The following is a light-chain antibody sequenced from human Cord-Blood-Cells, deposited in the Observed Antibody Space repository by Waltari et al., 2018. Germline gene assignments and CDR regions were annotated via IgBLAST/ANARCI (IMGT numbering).Light chain of an antibody. CDR3: MQGTHWPVYT. Sequence: DVVMTQSPLSLPVTLGQPASIPCRYSQSLVYSDGNTYLNWFQQRPDQSPRRLIYKVSNRDSGVPDRFSGSGSGTDFTLKISRVEAEDVGVYYCMQGTHWPVYTFGQGIKLEIK. J-gene: IGKJ2*01. CDR2: KVS. CDR1: QSLVYSDGNTY. V-gene: IGKV2-30*01.